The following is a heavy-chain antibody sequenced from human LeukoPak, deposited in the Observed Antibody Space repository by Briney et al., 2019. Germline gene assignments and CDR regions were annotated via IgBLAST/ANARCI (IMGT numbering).Heavy chain of an antibody. CDR2: ISAHNGNT. D-gene: IGHD4-17*01. CDR1: GCSFTSYW. V-gene: IGHV1-18*04. J-gene: IGHJ3*02. CDR3: ARGDDYGDYLSAFDI. Sequence: GESLKISCKGSGCSFTSYWIGWVRQMPGKGLEWMGGISAHNGNTNYGQKLQGRVTMTTDTSTSTAYMELRSLRSDDTAVYYCARGDDYGDYLSAFDIWGQGTMVTVSS.